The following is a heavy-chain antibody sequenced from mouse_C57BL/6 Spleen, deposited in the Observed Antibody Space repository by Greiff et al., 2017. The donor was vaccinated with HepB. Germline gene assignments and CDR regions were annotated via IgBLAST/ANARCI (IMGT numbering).Heavy chain of an antibody. Sequence: EVKLMESGGGLVKPGGSLKLSCAASGFTFSDYGMHWVRQAPEKGLEWVAYISSGSSTIYYADTVKGRFTISRDNAKNTLFLQMTSLRSEDTAMYYCARSYYSNSEGFAYWGQGTLVTVSA. D-gene: IGHD2-5*01. V-gene: IGHV5-17*01. CDR1: GFTFSDYG. CDR3: ARSYYSNSEGFAY. J-gene: IGHJ3*01. CDR2: ISSGSSTI.